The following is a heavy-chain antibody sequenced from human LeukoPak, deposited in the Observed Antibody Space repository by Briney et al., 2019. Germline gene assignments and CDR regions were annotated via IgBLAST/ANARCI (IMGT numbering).Heavy chain of an antibody. J-gene: IGHJ4*02. V-gene: IGHV1-18*04. CDR1: GYTFTSYG. D-gene: IGHD6-13*01. Sequence: GASVKVSCKASGYTFTSYGISWVRQAPGQGLEWMGWISAYNGNTNYAQKLQGRVTMTTDTSTSAAYMELRSLRSDDTAVYYCARLGIAAAENYFDYWGQGTLVTVSS. CDR2: ISAYNGNT. CDR3: ARLGIAAAENYFDY.